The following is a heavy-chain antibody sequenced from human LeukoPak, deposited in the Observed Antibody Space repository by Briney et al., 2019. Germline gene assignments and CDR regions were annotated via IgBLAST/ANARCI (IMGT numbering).Heavy chain of an antibody. Sequence: GGSLRLSCAASGFTFSSYNMNWVRQAPGKGLEWFSSISTSSSYIHYADSVKGRFTISRDNSKNTLYLQMNSLRVEDTAVYYCAKGVGLGWGNWFDPWGQGTLVTVSS. V-gene: IGHV3-21*04. CDR3: AKGVGLGWGNWFDP. D-gene: IGHD3-16*01. J-gene: IGHJ5*02. CDR1: GFTFSSYN. CDR2: ISTSSSYI.